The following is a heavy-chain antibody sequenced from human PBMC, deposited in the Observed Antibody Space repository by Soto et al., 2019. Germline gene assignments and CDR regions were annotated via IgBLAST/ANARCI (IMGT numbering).Heavy chain of an antibody. Sequence: ASVKVSCKTSGYTFTGHYIHWVRQAPQQGPEWVGEIGPESGATRYAQKFRGRVTMTMDTSITTVYMELKNLSPDDTAVYYCGRGRSGQIVVFYWGQGTPVTVSS. D-gene: IGHD1-26*01. J-gene: IGHJ4*02. CDR3: GRGRSGQIVVFY. V-gene: IGHV1-2*02. CDR1: GYTFTGHY. CDR2: IGPESGAT.